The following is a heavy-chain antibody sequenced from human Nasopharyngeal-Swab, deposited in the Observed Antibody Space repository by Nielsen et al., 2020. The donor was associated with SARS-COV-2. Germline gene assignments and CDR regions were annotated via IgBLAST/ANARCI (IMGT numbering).Heavy chain of an antibody. CDR1: GGSISRGVFY. Sequence: SETLSLTCTVSGGSISRGVFYLGWFRQPPGKGLEWIGYIYYSGSTYYNPSLKSRVTISVDTSKNQFSLKLSSVTAADTAVYYCARSALSGSYYWGQGTLVTVSS. D-gene: IGHD3-10*01. CDR2: IYYSGST. V-gene: IGHV4-30-4*01. CDR3: ARSALSGSYY. J-gene: IGHJ4*02.